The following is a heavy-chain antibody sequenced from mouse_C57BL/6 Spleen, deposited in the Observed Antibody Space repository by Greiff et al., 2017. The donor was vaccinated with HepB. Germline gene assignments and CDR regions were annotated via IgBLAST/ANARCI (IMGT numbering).Heavy chain of an antibody. CDR2: IYPGDGDT. V-gene: IGHV1-82*01. D-gene: IGHD2-3*01. CDR3: ARVGWLLRGFDY. Sequence: VQLQESGPELVKPGASVKISCKASGYAFSSSWMNWVKQRPGKGLEWIGRIYPGDGDTNYNGKFKGKATLTADKSSSTAYMQLSSLTSEDSAVYFCARVGWLLRGFDYWGQGTTLTVSS. CDR1: GYAFSSSW. J-gene: IGHJ2*01.